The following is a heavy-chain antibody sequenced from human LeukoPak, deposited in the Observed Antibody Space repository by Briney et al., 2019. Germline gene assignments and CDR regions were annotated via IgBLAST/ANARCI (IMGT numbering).Heavy chain of an antibody. J-gene: IGHJ6*02. V-gene: IGHV3-30*19. CDR3: ARDSYYYGSGSYSYYYYYGMDV. CDR2: IWYDGSNK. Sequence: GGSLRLSCAASGFTFSSYGMHWVRQAPGKGLEWVAVIWYDGSNKYYADSVKGRFTISRDNSKNTLYLQMNSLRAEDTAVYYCARDSYYYGSGSYSYYYYYGMDVWGQGTTVTVSS. CDR1: GFTFSSYG. D-gene: IGHD3-10*01.